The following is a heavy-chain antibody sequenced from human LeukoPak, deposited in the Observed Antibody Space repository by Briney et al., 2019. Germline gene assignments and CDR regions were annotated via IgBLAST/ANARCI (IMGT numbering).Heavy chain of an antibody. CDR2: ISGSGGST. D-gene: IGHD1-1*01. V-gene: IGHV3-23*01. CDR3: ARDGRGFP. J-gene: IGHJ5*02. CDR1: GFSFSTYA. Sequence: GGSLRLSCVASGFSFSTYAMSWVRQAPGKGLEWVSSISGSGGSTYYADSVKGRFTISRDSSKNTLYLQMNSLRVEDTAVYYCARDGRGFPWGQGTLVTVSS.